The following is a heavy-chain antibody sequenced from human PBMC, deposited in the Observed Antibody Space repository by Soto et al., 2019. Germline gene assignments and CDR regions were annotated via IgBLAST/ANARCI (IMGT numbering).Heavy chain of an antibody. Sequence: QVQLQEPGTGLVEPSGTLSLTCNVYDGSINNGDWCSWVRQPPGKGLEWIGEVYHNGNTNYNASLKSRVTVSVDKSRTQFSLRLTSVTPADTAEYYCATRGIVGPIYWGQGTLVTVSS. CDR3: ATRGIVGPIY. D-gene: IGHD1-26*01. J-gene: IGHJ4*02. CDR2: VYHNGNT. CDR1: DGSINNGDW. V-gene: IGHV4-4*02.